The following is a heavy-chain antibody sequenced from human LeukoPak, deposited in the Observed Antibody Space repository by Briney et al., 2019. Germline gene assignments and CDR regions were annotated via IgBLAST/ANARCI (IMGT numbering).Heavy chain of an antibody. V-gene: IGHV1-46*01. CDR2: IYPRDGST. CDR1: GYTFTSNY. J-gene: IGHJ3*02. CDR3: ARQAVAGYDAFDI. Sequence: ASVKVSCKASGYTFTSNYIHWVRQAPGQGLEWMGMIYPRDGSTSYAQKFQGRVTVTRDTSTSTVHMELSGLRSEDTAVYYCARQAVAGYDAFDIWGQGTMVTVSS. D-gene: IGHD6-19*01.